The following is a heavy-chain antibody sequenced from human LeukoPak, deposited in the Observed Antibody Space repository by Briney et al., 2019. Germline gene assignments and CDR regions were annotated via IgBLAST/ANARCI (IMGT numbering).Heavy chain of an antibody. CDR1: GFTFSNAW. V-gene: IGHV3-74*01. Sequence: GGSLRLSCAASGFTFSNAWMSWVRQAPGKGLVWVSHIKTDGSSTTYADSVKGRFTISRDNAKNTLYLQMNSLRAEDTAVYHCARAPLVLQYRWWFDPWGQGTLVIVSS. CDR3: ARAPLVLQYRWWFDP. D-gene: IGHD5-24*01. J-gene: IGHJ5*02. CDR2: IKTDGSST.